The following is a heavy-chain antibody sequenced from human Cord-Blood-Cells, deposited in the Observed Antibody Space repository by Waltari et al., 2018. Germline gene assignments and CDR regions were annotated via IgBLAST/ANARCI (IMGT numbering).Heavy chain of an antibody. V-gene: IGHV3-30*03. J-gene: IGHJ6*02. Sequence: QVQLVESGGGVVQPGRSLRLSCAASGFTFSSYGMHWVRPAPGKGLEWVAVMSKDGSNKYYADSVKGRFTISGDNSKNTLYLQMNSLRAEDTAVYYCARTPLTTEGHYYYYGMDVWGQGTTVTVSS. CDR1: GFTFSSYG. CDR2: MSKDGSNK. CDR3: ARTPLTTEGHYYYYGMDV. D-gene: IGHD4-4*01.